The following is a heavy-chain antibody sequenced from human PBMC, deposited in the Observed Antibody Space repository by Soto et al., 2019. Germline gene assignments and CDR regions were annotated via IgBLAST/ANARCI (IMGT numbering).Heavy chain of an antibody. CDR2: ITAGGGST. D-gene: IGHD6-19*01. CDR1: GFTFSNYA. Sequence: EVQLLESGGGLVQPGGSLRLSCAASGFTFSNYAMSWVRQAPGKGLEWVSGITAGGGSTYYADSVKGRFTISRDNSQNKLYLQANSLRAEDTAVYYCSKPAIAVASRWSATYDIWGQGTMVTVSS. J-gene: IGHJ3*02. V-gene: IGHV3-23*01. CDR3: SKPAIAVASRWSATYDI.